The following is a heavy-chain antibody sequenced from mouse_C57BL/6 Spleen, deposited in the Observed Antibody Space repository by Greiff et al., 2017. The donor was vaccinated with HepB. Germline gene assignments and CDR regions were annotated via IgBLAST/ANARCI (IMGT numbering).Heavy chain of an antibody. Sequence: EVMLVESGGDLVKPGGSLKLSCAASGFTFSSYGMSWVRQTPDKRLEWVATISSGGSYTYYPDSVKGRFTISRDNAKNTLYLQMSSLKSEDTAMYYCARPYGSSYAWFADWGQGTLVTVSA. CDR3: ARPYGSSYAWFAD. CDR2: ISSGGSYT. V-gene: IGHV5-6*02. D-gene: IGHD1-1*01. CDR1: GFTFSSYG. J-gene: IGHJ3*01.